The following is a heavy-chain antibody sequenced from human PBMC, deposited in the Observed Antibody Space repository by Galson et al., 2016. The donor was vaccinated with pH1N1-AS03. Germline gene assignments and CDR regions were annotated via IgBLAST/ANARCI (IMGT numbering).Heavy chain of an antibody. CDR3: VKGDNWDSPSMSFHY. CDR1: GFTFNNFA. Sequence: SLRLSCAASGFTFNNFAMAWVRQCPGKGLEWVSGISGSGVTTYYADSVKGRFTLSRDNFKSTLHLQMSSLTVADTAIYFRVKGDNWDSPSMSFHYWGQGNLVTVSS. V-gene: IGHV3-23*01. D-gene: IGHD5-24*01. J-gene: IGHJ1*01. CDR2: ISGSGVTT.